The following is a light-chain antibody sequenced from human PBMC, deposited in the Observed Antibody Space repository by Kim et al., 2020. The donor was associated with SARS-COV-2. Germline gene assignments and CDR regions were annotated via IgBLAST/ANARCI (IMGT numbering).Light chain of an antibody. CDR1: QSISSY. CDR3: QQSYSYPYT. Sequence: DIQMTQSPSFLSASVGDRVTITCRASQSISSYLNWYQQKPGKAPKLLIYAASTLQSGVPSRFSGSGSGTEFTLTISSLQPEDFATYYCQQSYSYPYTFGQGTKLEI. V-gene: IGKV1-39*01. CDR2: AAS. J-gene: IGKJ2*01.